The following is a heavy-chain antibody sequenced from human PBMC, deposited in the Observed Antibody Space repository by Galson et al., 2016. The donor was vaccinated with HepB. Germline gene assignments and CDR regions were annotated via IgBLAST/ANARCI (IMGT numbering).Heavy chain of an antibody. CDR1: GFTFSGYA. CDR3: ARGSGSYYNSMVDF. Sequence: LRLSCAASGFTFSGYAMAWIRQHPGKGLEWIGYMYYSGITYYNPSLKSRVTISVDTSKNQFSLKLSSVTAADTAVYYRARGSGSYYNSMVDFWGQGTLVTVSS. V-gene: IGHV4-31*02. J-gene: IGHJ4*02. D-gene: IGHD3-10*01. CDR2: MYYSGIT.